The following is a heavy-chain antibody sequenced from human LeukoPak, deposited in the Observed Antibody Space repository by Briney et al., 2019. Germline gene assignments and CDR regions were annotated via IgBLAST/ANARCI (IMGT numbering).Heavy chain of an antibody. CDR2: TYSSGYT. J-gene: IGHJ4*02. CDR1: GFIVSTNY. CDR3: AKRYPVAV. D-gene: IGHD6-19*01. V-gene: IGHV3-66*04. Sequence: GGSLRLSCAASGFIVSTNYMSWVRQAPGKGLEWISVTYSSGYTSYTDSVKGRFTIFRDNSKNTLFLQMNSLRDEDTAVYYCAKRYPVAVWGQGTLVTASS.